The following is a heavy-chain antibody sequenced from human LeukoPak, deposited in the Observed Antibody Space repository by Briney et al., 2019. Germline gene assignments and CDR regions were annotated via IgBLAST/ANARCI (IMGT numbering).Heavy chain of an antibody. J-gene: IGHJ4*02. CDR3: AKHQNMVVVAASFDY. CDR2: ISGSGGST. D-gene: IGHD2-15*01. Sequence: PGRSLRLSCAASGFTFSSYAMSWVRQAPGKGLEWVSAISGSGGSTYYADSVKGRFTISRDNSKNTLYLQMNSLRAEDTAVYYCAKHQNMVVVAASFDYWGQGTLVTVSS. V-gene: IGHV3-23*01. CDR1: GFTFSSYA.